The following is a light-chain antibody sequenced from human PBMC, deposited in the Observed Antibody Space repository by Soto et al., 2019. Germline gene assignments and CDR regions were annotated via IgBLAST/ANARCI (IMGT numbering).Light chain of an antibody. Sequence: QAVVTQEPSFSVSPGGTVTLTCGLTSGSVSTSYYPSWYQQTPGQAPRTLIYSTDTRSSGVPDRFSGSILGNKAALTITGAQADDDSDYYCLLYLGSDIWVFGGGTQLTVL. CDR1: SGSVSTSYY. J-gene: IGLJ3*02. V-gene: IGLV8-61*01. CDR2: STD. CDR3: LLYLGSDIWV.